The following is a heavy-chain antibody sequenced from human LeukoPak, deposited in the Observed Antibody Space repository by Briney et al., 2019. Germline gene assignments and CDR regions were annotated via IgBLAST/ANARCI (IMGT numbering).Heavy chain of an antibody. V-gene: IGHV3-74*01. CDR2: IKGDGVST. CDR3: AKDHYWSIDY. J-gene: IGHJ4*02. D-gene: IGHD3-3*01. Sequence: GGSLRLSCAASGLDFSSNWVHWVRHAPGQGLVWVPRIKGDGVSTNYADSVKGRFTISRDIAKNTLYLQMNSLRAEDTGVYYCAKDHYWSIDYWGRGTLVTVSS. CDR1: GLDFSSNW.